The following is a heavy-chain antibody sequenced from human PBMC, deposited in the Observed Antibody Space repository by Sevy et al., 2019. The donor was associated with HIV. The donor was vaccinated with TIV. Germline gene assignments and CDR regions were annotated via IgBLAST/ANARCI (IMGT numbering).Heavy chain of an antibody. CDR2: IWFDRSNQ. V-gene: IGHV3-33*01. D-gene: IGHD6-19*01. CDR1: GFTFSSYG. J-gene: IGHJ4*02. Sequence: GGSLRLSCAASGFTFSSYGMHWVRQAPGKGLEWVAVIWFDRSNQYYADSVKGRFSISRDNSKNTVYLQMNSLRVDDTAVYYCARESGSDWYLDFWGQGTLVTVSS. CDR3: ARESGSDWYLDF.